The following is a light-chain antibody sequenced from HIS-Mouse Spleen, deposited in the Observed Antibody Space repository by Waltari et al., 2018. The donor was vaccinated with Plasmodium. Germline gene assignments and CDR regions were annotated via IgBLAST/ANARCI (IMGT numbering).Light chain of an antibody. J-gene: IGKJ1*01. CDR3: QQSYSTWT. CDR2: AAS. CDR1: QSISND. V-gene: IGKV1-39*01. Sequence: DIQMTQSPSSLSAYVGARLTITCRASQSISNDVNWYQQKPGKAPKFLIYAASTLQSGVPSRFSGSGSGTDFTLTISSLQPEDFATYYCQQSYSTWTFGQGTKVEIK.